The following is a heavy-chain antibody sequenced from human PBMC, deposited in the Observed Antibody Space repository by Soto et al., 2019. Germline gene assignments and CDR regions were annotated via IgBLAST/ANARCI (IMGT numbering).Heavy chain of an antibody. J-gene: IGHJ4*02. CDR2: MNPSSGNT. Sequence: QVQLVQSGAEVKKPGASVKVSCKASGYTFTSYDINWVRQATGQGLEWMGWMNPSSGNTGYAQKFQGRVTMTRNTSISTAYRGLSSLRSEDTAVYYCARGNIAARRDGRGGSVGYWGQGTLVTVSS. CDR3: ARGNIAARRDGRGGSVGY. V-gene: IGHV1-8*01. CDR1: GYTFTSYD. D-gene: IGHD6-6*01.